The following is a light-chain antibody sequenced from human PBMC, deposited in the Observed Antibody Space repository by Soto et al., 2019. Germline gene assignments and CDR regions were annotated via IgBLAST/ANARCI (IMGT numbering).Light chain of an antibody. CDR2: GAS. V-gene: IGKV1-39*01. J-gene: IGKJ1*01. Sequence: DIQMTHSPSSLSASVGDRVTITCRASQNIRIYLNWFQQKPGKAPNLLIYGASSLQSGAPSRFSGSRSGTDFTLTINSLQPEDFAVYYCQQTYNSPLTFGQGTKVDIK. CDR3: QQTYNSPLT. CDR1: QNIRIY.